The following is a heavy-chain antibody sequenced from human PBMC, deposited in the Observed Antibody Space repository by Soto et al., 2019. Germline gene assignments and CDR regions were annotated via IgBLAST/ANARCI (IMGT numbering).Heavy chain of an antibody. CDR3: AHIMITWGGVSALDAFDM. D-gene: IGHD3-16*01. CDR2: IYWDDDR. CDR1: GFSLSTGRVG. Sequence: SGPTLVNPTQTLTLTCSFSGFSLSTGRVGVALIRQPPGKALEWLAIIYWDDDRRYSPSLKTRLAITKDTSKNQVVLTMTNLDPGDTATYYCAHIMITWGGVSALDAFDMWGQGTMVTV. V-gene: IGHV2-5*02. J-gene: IGHJ3*02.